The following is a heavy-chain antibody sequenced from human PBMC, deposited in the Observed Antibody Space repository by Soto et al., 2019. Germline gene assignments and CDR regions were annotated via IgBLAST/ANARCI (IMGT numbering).Heavy chain of an antibody. CDR2: INHRGST. CDR1: GGSFSNYY. CDR3: ARTSRFEY. D-gene: IGHD6-6*01. J-gene: IGHJ4*02. Sequence: QVQLQQWGAGLLKPSETLSLTCAVYGGSFSNYYWSWVRQPPGKGLEWIGEINHRGSTNYNPSLXSXVXRSVDTSKNQFSLKLSSVTAAETAVYYCARTSRFEYWGQGTLVTVSS. V-gene: IGHV4-34*01.